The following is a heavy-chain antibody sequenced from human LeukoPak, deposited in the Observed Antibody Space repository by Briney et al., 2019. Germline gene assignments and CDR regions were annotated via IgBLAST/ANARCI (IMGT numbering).Heavy chain of an antibody. V-gene: IGHV3-23*01. D-gene: IGHD1-26*01. CDR1: GFSFIIYA. Sequence: GPSLRLSCSAFGFSFIIYAMSSASPPPGKGMEWVSTVSGNCGSTYYSYSVKGRFTISRDNPKITLFLQENSLRAEDTAVYYCAKVGAYYYYYGMDVWGQGTTVSVSS. CDR2: VSGNCGST. CDR3: AKVGAYYYYYGMDV. J-gene: IGHJ6*02.